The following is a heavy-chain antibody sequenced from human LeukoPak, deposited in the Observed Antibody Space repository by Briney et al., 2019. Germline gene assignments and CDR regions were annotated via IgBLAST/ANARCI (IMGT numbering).Heavy chain of an antibody. CDR1: GFTFSSAG. V-gene: IGHV3-33*01. CDR3: AREGTQVDSGGNFDY. CDR2: IWYDGSNK. D-gene: IGHD2-15*01. Sequence: GGSLRLSCAASGFTFSSAGMHWVRQAPGKGLEWVAVIWYDGSNKYYADSLKGRFTISRDNSKNTLYLQMNSLRAEDTAVYYCAREGTQVDSGGNFDYWGQGTLVTVSS. J-gene: IGHJ4*02.